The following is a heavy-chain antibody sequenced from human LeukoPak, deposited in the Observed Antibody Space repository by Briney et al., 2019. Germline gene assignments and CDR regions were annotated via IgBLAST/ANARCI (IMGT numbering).Heavy chain of an antibody. V-gene: IGHV4-59*01. CDR1: GGSISSYY. CDR2: IYYSGST. J-gene: IGHJ4*02. Sequence: SETLSLTCTVSGGSISSYYWSWVRQPPGKGLEWIGYIYYSGSTNYHPSLKSRVTISVDTSKNQFSLKLSSVTAADTAVYYCASQYCSGGSCKDYWGQGTLVTVSS. CDR3: ASQYCSGGSCKDY. D-gene: IGHD2-15*01.